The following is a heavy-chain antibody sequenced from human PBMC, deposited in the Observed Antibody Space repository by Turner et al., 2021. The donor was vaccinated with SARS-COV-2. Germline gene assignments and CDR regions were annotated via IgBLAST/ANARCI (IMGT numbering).Heavy chain of an antibody. CDR3: AIDPNAGYYYMDV. CDR1: GFTFSSYG. J-gene: IGHJ6*03. D-gene: IGHD2-8*01. Sequence: QVQLVESGGGVVQPGRSLRLSCAASGFTFSSYGMHWVRHASGKELEWLAVICDDGSNKYYADSVKGRFTISRDNSKNTLYLQMNSLRAEDTSVYYCAIDPNAGYYYMDVWGKGTTVTVS. V-gene: IGHV3-33*01. CDR2: ICDDGSNK.